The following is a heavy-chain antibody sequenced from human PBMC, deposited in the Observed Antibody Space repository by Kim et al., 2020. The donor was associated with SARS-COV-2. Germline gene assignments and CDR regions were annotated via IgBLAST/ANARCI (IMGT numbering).Heavy chain of an antibody. Sequence: SVKVSCKASGGTFSSDVINWVRQAPGQGLEWIGRITPVYETTSSAQKFQGRVTFTADEPSNTAYMELHSLRSEDTAVYYCARARRKEVALSVYYYYGMDVWGQGTPVSVTS. CDR2: ITPVYETT. CDR1: GGTFSSDV. CDR3: ARARRKEVALSVYYYYGMDV. J-gene: IGHJ6*02. V-gene: IGHV1-69*13.